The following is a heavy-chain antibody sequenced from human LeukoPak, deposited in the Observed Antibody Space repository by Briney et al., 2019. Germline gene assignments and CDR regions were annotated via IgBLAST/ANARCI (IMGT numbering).Heavy chain of an antibody. V-gene: IGHV1-2*02. Sequence: ASVKVSCKASGYTFTRHYFHWVRQAPGQGLEWMGWINPNSGDTNFAQKFQGRVTMTRATSISTVYMELTSLRSDDTALYYCMRGGGNSWFDYRGQGTLVSVSS. CDR2: INPNSGDT. CDR1: GYTFTRHY. J-gene: IGHJ4*02. CDR3: MRGGGNSWFDY. D-gene: IGHD6-13*01.